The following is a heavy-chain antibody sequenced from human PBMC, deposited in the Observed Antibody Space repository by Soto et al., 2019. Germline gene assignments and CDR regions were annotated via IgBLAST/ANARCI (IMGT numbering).Heavy chain of an antibody. CDR3: ARVPRWGWNTTVGAVDI. V-gene: IGHV4-34*01. J-gene: IGHJ3*02. Sequence: SETLSLTCAVYGGSFSGYYWSWIRQPPGKGLEWIGEINHSGSTTYNPSLKSRVTISVDTSKNQFSLKLSSVTAADTAVYYCARVPRWGWNTTVGAVDIWGQGTMVTVSS. D-gene: IGHD1-1*01. CDR2: INHSGST. CDR1: GGSFSGYY.